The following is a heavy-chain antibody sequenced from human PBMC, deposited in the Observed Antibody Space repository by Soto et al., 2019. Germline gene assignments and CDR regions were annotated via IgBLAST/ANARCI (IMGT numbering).Heavy chain of an antibody. D-gene: IGHD2-21*02. CDR3: ARSIVVVTAADY. Sequence: ASVKVSCKASGYTFTDYDIHWVRQAPGQGLEWMGIINPSNGSTNYAQKFQGRVTITRDTSASTAYMELSSLRSEDTAVYYCARSIVVVTAADYWGQGTLVTVSS. V-gene: IGHV1-46*01. CDR1: GYTFTDYD. J-gene: IGHJ4*02. CDR2: INPSNGST.